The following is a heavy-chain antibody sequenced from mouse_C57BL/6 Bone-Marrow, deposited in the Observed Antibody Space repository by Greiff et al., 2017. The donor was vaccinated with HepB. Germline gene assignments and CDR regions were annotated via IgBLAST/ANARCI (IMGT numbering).Heavy chain of an antibody. Sequence: VQLQQSGPGLVKPSQSLSLTCSVTGYSITSGYYWNWIRQFPGNKLEWMGYISYDGSNNYNPSLKNRISITRDTSKNQFFLKLNSVTTEDTATYYCARGGNNFYYFDYWGQGTTLTVSS. CDR3: ARGGNNFYYFDY. CDR1: GYSITSGYY. J-gene: IGHJ2*01. V-gene: IGHV3-6*01. CDR2: ISYDGSN. D-gene: IGHD1-3*01.